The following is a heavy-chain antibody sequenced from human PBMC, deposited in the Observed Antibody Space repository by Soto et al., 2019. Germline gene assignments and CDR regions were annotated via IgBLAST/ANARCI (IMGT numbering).Heavy chain of an antibody. CDR2: ISYDGSEK. CDR1: GFTFSNYG. V-gene: IGHV3-30*18. J-gene: IGHJ6*02. Sequence: QVQLVESGGGVVQPGRSLRLSCAASGFTFSNYGMHWVRQAPGKGLEWVAGISYDGSEKYYADSVKGRFTISRDNSKNTVFLQMKSLRGEDTAVYYCAKVRAYSYVSVYMDVWGQGTTVTVSS. CDR3: AKVRAYSYVSVYMDV. D-gene: IGHD5-18*01.